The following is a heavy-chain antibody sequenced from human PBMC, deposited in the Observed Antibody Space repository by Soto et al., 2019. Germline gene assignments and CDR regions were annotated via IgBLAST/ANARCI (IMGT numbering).Heavy chain of an antibody. J-gene: IGHJ4*02. CDR1: GGSVSSGSYY. CDR2: IYYTGNT. D-gene: IGHD1-26*01. CDR3: ARVEEWGEGHYYFDY. V-gene: IGHV4-61*01. Sequence: SETLSLTCTVSGGSVSSGSYYWSWIRQPPGKGLEWIGYIYYTGNTNYNPSLKSRVTISVDTSKNQFSLRLSSVTAADTAVYYCARVEEWGEGHYYFDYWGQGTLVTVSS.